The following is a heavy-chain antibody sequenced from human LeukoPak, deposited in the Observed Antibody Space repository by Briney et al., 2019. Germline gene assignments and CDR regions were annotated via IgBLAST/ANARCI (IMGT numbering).Heavy chain of an antibody. J-gene: IGHJ4*02. CDR1: GGSINSDSSSSYF. D-gene: IGHD3-3*01. CDR3: ARGGPRYYDFWSGYSTNFDY. V-gene: IGHV4-39*02. CDR2: IYYTGST. Sequence: SETLSLTCSVSGGSINSDSSSSYFWAWIRQPPGRGMEWIGSIYYTGSTYYNPSLKSRVTMFVDTSNNQFSLKLTSLTAADTAVYYCARGGPRYYDFWSGYSTNFDYWGQGTLVTVSS.